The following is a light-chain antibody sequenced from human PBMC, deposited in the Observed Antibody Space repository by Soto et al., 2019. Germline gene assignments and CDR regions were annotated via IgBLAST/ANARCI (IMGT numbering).Light chain of an antibody. CDR2: DAS. V-gene: IGKV3-11*01. J-gene: IGKJ4*01. CDR1: QSVSSY. Sequence: EIVLTQSPATLSLSPGERATLSCRASQSVSSYLAWYQQKPGQAPRLLIYDASNRATGIPARFSGSGSGTDFTLTISSLDPEDFASYYCQQRSNWPPVTFGGGTKVEIK. CDR3: QQRSNWPPVT.